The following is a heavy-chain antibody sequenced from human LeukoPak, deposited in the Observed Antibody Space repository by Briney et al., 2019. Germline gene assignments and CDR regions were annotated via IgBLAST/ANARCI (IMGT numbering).Heavy chain of an antibody. Sequence: GGSLRLSCAATGFTFSSYSMNWVRQAPGKGLEWVSSISSSSSYIYYADSVKGRFTISRDNAKNSLYLQMNSLRAEDTAVYYCARDLLLGYCSGGSCYSDYWGQGTLVTVPS. V-gene: IGHV3-21*01. CDR3: ARDLLLGYCSGGSCYSDY. CDR2: ISSSSSYI. D-gene: IGHD2-15*01. CDR1: GFTFSSYS. J-gene: IGHJ4*02.